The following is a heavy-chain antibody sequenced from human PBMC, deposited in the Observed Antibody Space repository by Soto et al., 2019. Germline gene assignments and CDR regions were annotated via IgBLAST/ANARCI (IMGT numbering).Heavy chain of an antibody. CDR3: ASWTRGGYCSSTSCYNLFDY. Sequence: SETLSLTCTVSGSSISSGDYYWSWIRQPPGKGLEWIGYIYYSGSTYYNPSLKSRVTISVDTSKNQFSLKLSSVTAADTAVYYCASWTRGGYCSSTSCYNLFDYWGQGTLVTVSS. J-gene: IGHJ4*02. CDR2: IYYSGST. V-gene: IGHV4-30-4*01. CDR1: GSSISSGDYY. D-gene: IGHD2-2*01.